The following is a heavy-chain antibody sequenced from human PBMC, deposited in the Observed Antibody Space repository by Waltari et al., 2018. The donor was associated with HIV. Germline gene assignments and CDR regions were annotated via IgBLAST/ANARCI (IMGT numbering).Heavy chain of an antibody. V-gene: IGHV3-30*02. Sequence: QVKLTESGEGGVQPGGPFSLPCFAPGFFSSTSAIHWVRQAPGKGLEWVAFIRFDGSNKYYVDSVKGRFTISRDNSKNTLYLQIDSLRAEDTAVYYCAKQWKRPYYGMDAWGQGTTVTVSS. CDR2: IRFDGSNK. D-gene: IGHD6-19*01. J-gene: IGHJ6*02. CDR3: AKQWKRPYYGMDA. CDR1: GFFSSTSA.